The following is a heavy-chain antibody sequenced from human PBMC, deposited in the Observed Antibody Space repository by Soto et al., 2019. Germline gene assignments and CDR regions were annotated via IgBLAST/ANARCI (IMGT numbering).Heavy chain of an antibody. J-gene: IGHJ6*02. Sequence: QVQLVQSGAEVKEPGSSVRVSCKASGGTFDNFIMNWVRQTPGRGLEWMGGIVPMLGTPTYAEKFKGRVTISATASTSTMYREVTSLRSEDTAIYYCARNGTYSSSLSQYSGMDVWGQGTTVTVSS. V-gene: IGHV1-69*01. CDR3: ARNGTYSSSLSQYSGMDV. CDR1: GGTFDNFI. CDR2: IVPMLGTP. D-gene: IGHD1-26*01.